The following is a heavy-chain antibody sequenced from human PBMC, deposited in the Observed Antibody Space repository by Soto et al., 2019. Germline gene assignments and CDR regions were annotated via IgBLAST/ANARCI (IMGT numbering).Heavy chain of an antibody. V-gene: IGHV3-30*18. Sequence: QVQLVESGGGVVQPGRSLRLSCAASGFTFSSYGMHWVRQAPGKGLEWVAVISYDGSNKYYADSVKGRFTISRDNSKNMLDRQRNSLRAEDTAVYYCAKAPTHCSGGSCRLDVWGQGTTVTVSS. D-gene: IGHD2-15*01. J-gene: IGHJ6*02. CDR3: AKAPTHCSGGSCRLDV. CDR1: GFTFSSYG. CDR2: ISYDGSNK.